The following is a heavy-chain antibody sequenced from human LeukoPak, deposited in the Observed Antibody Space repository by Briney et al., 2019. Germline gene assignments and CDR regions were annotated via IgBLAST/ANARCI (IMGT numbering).Heavy chain of an antibody. J-gene: IGHJ4*02. CDR2: IIPILGIA. CDR1: GGTFSSYA. Sequence: VASVKVSCKASGGTFSSYAISWVRQAPGQGLEWMGRIIPILGIANYAQKFQGRVTITADKSTSTAYMELSSLRSEDTAVYYCARGAEPLLWFGELSAYWGQGTLVTVSS. D-gene: IGHD3-10*01. CDR3: ARGAEPLLWFGELSAY. V-gene: IGHV1-69*04.